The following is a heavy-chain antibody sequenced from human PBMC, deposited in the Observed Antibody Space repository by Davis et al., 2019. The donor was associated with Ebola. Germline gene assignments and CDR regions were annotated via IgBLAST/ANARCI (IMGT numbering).Heavy chain of an antibody. CDR2: ISTSGGST. J-gene: IGHJ6*02. V-gene: IGHV3-23*01. CDR3: AKVGPKDIVVVVAAWGFLGGMDV. D-gene: IGHD2-15*01. CDR1: GFTFTSYA. Sequence: GESLKISCAASGFTFTSYAMSWVRQAPGKGLEWVSAISTSGGSTYYADSVKGRFTISRDNSKNTLYLQMNNLRAEDTAVYYCAKVGPKDIVVVVAAWGFLGGMDVWGQGTTVTVSS.